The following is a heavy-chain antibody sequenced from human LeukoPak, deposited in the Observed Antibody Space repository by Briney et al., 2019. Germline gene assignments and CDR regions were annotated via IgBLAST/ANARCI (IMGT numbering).Heavy chain of an antibody. CDR1: GFTFSSYA. Sequence: SGGSLRLSCAASGFTFSSYAVSWVRQAPGKGLEWIGTIYYSGSTYYNPSLKSRVTISVDTPKNQFSLKLTSVTAADTAVYYCARSYGGHSVCDAFDIWGQGTMVTVSS. CDR3: ARSYGGHSVCDAFDI. CDR2: IYYSGST. V-gene: IGHV4-39*01. J-gene: IGHJ3*02. D-gene: IGHD4-23*01.